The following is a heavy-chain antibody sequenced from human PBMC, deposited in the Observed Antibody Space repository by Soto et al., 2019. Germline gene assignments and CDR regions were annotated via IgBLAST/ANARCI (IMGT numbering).Heavy chain of an antibody. D-gene: IGHD1-26*01. CDR2: IYYSGST. CDR3: ARLPSVGALSYYGIDV. J-gene: IGHJ6*02. CDR1: GGPISSSSYY. Sequence: SEALSLTCTVSGGPISSSSYYSGWIRLSPGKGLEWIGSIYYSGSTYYNPSLKSRVTISVDTSKNQFSLKLSSVTAADMAVYYCARLPSVGALSYYGIDVWGQGTTVT. V-gene: IGHV4-39*01.